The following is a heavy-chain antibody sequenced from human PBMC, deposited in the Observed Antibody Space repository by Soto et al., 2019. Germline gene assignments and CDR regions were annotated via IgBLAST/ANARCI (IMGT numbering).Heavy chain of an antibody. CDR3: ARFPGIAAASRANWFDP. Sequence: GASVKVSWKASGGTFSSYAISWVRQAPGQGLEWMGGIIPIFGTANYAQKFQGRVTITADESTSTAYMELSSLRSEDTAVYYCARFPGIAAASRANWFDPWGQGTLVTVSS. J-gene: IGHJ5*02. CDR1: GGTFSSYA. D-gene: IGHD6-13*01. V-gene: IGHV1-69*13. CDR2: IIPIFGTA.